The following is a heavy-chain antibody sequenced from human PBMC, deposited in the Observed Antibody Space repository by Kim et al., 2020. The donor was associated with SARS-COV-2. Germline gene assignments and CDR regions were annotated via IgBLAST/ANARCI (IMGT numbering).Heavy chain of an antibody. CDR1: GGSISSSSYY. CDR2: IYYSGST. Sequence: SETLSLTCTVSGGSISSSSYYWGWIRQPPGKGLEWIGSIYYSGSTYYNPSLKSRVTISVDTSKNQFSLKLSSVTAADTAVYYCARECPIVAAAGTWDYFDYWGQGTLVTVSS. J-gene: IGHJ4*02. CDR3: ARECPIVAAAGTWDYFDY. V-gene: IGHV4-39*02. D-gene: IGHD6-13*01.